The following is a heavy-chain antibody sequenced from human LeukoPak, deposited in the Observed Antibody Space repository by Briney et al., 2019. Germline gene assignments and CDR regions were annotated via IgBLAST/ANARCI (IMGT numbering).Heavy chain of an antibody. J-gene: IGHJ4*02. CDR2: ITAYNDNT. CDR3: ARGLYSGSFLANY. V-gene: IGHV1-18*01. CDR1: GYVFTNYG. Sequence: ASVKVSCMASGYVFTNYGINWVRQAPGQGLEWMGWITAYNDNTREAQKFQGRVTMTTDTSTRTAYMELRSLRSDDTAVYYCARGLYSGSFLANYWGQGTLVTVSS. D-gene: IGHD1-26*01.